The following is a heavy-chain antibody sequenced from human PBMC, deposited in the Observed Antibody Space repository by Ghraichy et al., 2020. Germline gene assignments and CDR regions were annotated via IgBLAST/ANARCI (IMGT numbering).Heavy chain of an antibody. CDR1: GDSVISGSPY. V-gene: IGHV4-61*03. CDR3: ARGVSRGLQGGWYLFDS. Sequence: SETLSLTCIVSGDSVISGSPYWTWIRQPPGKGLEWIGYVYYSGSTNYNPALKSRVTVSLDTSNNHFSLRLGSVTAADTAVYYCARGVSRGLQGGWYLFDSWGQGTLVTVSS. J-gene: IGHJ4*02. D-gene: IGHD6-19*01. CDR2: VYYSGST.